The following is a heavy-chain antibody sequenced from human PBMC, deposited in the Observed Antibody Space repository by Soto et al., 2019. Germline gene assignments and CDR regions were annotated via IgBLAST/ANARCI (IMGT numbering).Heavy chain of an antibody. CDR3: ARVAAIWEDIVVVPAAMYYYYYMDV. CDR1: GYTFTSYD. D-gene: IGHD2-2*01. V-gene: IGHV1-8*01. Sequence: ASVKVSCKASGYTFTSYDINWVRQATGQGLEWMGWMNPNSGNTGYAQKFQGRVTMTRNTSISTAYMELSSLRSEDTAVYYCARVAAIWEDIVVVPAAMYYYYYMDVWGKGTTVTVSS. CDR2: MNPNSGNT. J-gene: IGHJ6*03.